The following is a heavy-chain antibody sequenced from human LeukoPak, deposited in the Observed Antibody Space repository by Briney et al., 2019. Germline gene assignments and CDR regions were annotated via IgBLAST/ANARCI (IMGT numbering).Heavy chain of an antibody. J-gene: IGHJ4*02. Sequence: ASVKVSCKASGYTFTGYYMHWVRQAPGQGLEWMGRINPNSGGTNYAQKFQGRVTMTRDTSISTAYMELSRLRSDDTAVYYCARDPGYCSGGSCYSEYYLDYWGQGTLVTVSS. CDR2: INPNSGGT. CDR1: GYTFTGYY. V-gene: IGHV1-2*06. D-gene: IGHD2-15*01. CDR3: ARDPGYCSGGSCYSEYYLDY.